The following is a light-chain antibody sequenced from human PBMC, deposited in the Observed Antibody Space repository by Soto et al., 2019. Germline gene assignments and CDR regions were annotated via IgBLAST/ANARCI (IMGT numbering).Light chain of an antibody. Sequence: EIVLTRSPGTLSLSPGERATLSCRASQSVTSSYLAWYQQKPGQAPRLLIYGASSRATGIPDRFSGSGSGTDFTLTISTLEPEDFAMYYCHQYGSSPLTFGGGTKVEIK. CDR3: HQYGSSPLT. CDR1: QSVTSSY. CDR2: GAS. V-gene: IGKV3-20*01. J-gene: IGKJ4*01.